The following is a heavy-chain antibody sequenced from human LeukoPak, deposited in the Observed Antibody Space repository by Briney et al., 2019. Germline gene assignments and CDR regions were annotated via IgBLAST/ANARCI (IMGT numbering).Heavy chain of an antibody. V-gene: IGHV3-33*08. CDR3: ARDKSSGWYPYYFDY. D-gene: IGHD6-19*01. Sequence: GGSLRLSCAASGFTFSSYSMNWVRQAQGKGLEWVALIWYDGSDKYYGDSVKGRFTISRDNSKNTLYLQMNSLRAEDTAVYYCARDKSSGWYPYYFDYWGQGTLVTVSS. J-gene: IGHJ4*02. CDR1: GFTFSSYS. CDR2: IWYDGSDK.